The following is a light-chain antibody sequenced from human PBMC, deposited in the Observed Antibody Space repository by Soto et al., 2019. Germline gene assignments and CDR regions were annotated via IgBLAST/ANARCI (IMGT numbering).Light chain of an antibody. Sequence: QSALAQPASVSGSPGQSITISCTGTSGFVGSFSLVSWYQQHPGKAPKVMISEGHRRPSGVPDRFSGSTSVNSASQTISGLQADEEAHYYCCLYIGATTYVFGTGTKVTVL. CDR1: SGFVGSFSL. CDR3: CLYIGATTYV. V-gene: IGLV2-23*01. CDR2: EGH. J-gene: IGLJ1*01.